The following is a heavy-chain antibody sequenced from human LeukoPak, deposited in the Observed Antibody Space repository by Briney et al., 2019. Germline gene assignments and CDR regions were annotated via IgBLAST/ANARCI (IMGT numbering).Heavy chain of an antibody. Sequence: SETLSLTCAVSGGSISSGGYSWSWIRQPPGKGLEWIGYIYHSGSTYYNPSLQSRVTISVDRSKNQFSLKLSSVTAADTAVYYCARGFGGYGMDVWGQGTTVTVSS. CDR2: IYHSGST. V-gene: IGHV4-30-2*01. CDR3: ARGFGGYGMDV. D-gene: IGHD3-3*01. J-gene: IGHJ6*02. CDR1: GGSISSGGYS.